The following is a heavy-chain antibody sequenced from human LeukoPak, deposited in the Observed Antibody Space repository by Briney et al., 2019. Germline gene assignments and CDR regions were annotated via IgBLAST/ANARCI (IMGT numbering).Heavy chain of an antibody. J-gene: IGHJ4*02. CDR2: IYHIGST. Sequence: PSETLSLTCAVSGYSISSGYFWGLIRQPPGKGLKWIGTIYHIGSTYYTPSLGSRVTISVDTSKNEFSLNLKSVTAADTAVYYCARAGWIITSGIDYWGQGALVTVSS. CDR1: GYSISSGYF. CDR3: ARAGWIITSGIDY. V-gene: IGHV4-38-2*01. D-gene: IGHD3-10*01.